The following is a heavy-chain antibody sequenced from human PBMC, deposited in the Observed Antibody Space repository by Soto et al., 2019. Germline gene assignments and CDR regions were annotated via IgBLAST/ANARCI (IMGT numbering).Heavy chain of an antibody. Sequence: ASVKVSCKASGYTFTGYYMHWVRQAPGQGLEWMGWINPNSGGTNYAQKFQGRVTMTRDTSISTAYMELSRLRSDDTAVYYCARDLRYFDWLPYYWGQGTLVTVSS. CDR3: ARDLRYFDWLPYY. J-gene: IGHJ4*02. D-gene: IGHD3-9*01. V-gene: IGHV1-2*02. CDR2: INPNSGGT. CDR1: GYTFTGYY.